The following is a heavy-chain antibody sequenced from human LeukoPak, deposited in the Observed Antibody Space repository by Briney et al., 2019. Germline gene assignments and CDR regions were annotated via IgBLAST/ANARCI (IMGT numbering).Heavy chain of an antibody. V-gene: IGHV3-30*02. CDR2: IRYDGSNK. D-gene: IGHD3-22*01. CDR1: GFTFSSYA. Sequence: PGRSLRLSCAASGFTFSSYAMHWVRQAPGKGLEWVAFIRYDGSNKYYADSVKGRFTISRDNSKNTLYLQMNRLRAEDTAVYYCAKDFSVYNYDSRVLDYWGQGTLVTVSS. J-gene: IGHJ4*02. CDR3: AKDFSVYNYDSRVLDY.